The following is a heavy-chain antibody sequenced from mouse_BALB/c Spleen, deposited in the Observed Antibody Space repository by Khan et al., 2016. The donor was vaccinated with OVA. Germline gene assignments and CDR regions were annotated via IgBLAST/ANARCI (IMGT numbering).Heavy chain of an antibody. J-gene: IGHJ3*01. V-gene: IGHV1-77*01. CDR2: ISPGSGDT. CDR1: GYTFTDYY. D-gene: IGHD1-2*01. CDR3: ARRNYFGYTFAY. Sequence: VQLQQSGAELARPGASVKLSCKASGYTFTDYYINWVKQRTGQGLEWIGEISPGSGDTYYNERFKGKATLTADKSSSTAYMQLSSLTSEAPAVHFCARRNYFGYTFAYWGQGTLVTVSA.